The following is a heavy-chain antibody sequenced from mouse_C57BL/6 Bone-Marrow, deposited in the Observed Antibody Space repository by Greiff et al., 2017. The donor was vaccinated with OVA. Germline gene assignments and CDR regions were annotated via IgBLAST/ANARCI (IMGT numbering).Heavy chain of an antibody. J-gene: IGHJ4*01. CDR1: GYAFSSSW. V-gene: IGHV1-82*01. D-gene: IGHD1-1*01. CDR2: IYPGDGDT. CDR3: HYYGSRLGAMDY. Sequence: QVQLQQSGPELVKPGASVKISCKASGYAFSSSWMNWVKQRPGKGLEWIGRIYPGDGDTNYNGKFKGKATLTADKSSSTAYMQLSSLTSEDSAVYFCHYYGSRLGAMDYWGQGTTVTVSS.